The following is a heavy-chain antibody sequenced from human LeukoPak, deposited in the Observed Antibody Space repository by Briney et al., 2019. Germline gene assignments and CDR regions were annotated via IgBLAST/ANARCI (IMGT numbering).Heavy chain of an antibody. V-gene: IGHV3-74*01. CDR3: ARDYCGGGSRYFEY. D-gene: IGHD2-21*01. J-gene: IGHJ4*02. CDR1: GFTFSNYW. CDR2: INSDGSTT. Sequence: GGSLRLSCAASGFTFSNYWMHWVRQAPGKGLVWVSRINSDGSTTVYADSVKGRFTIYRDNAKNTLYLQMNSLRAEDTAVYYCARDYCGGGSRYFEYWGQGNLVTVSS.